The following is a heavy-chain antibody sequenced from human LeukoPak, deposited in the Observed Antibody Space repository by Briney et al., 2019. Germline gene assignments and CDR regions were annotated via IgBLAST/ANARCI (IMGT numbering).Heavy chain of an antibody. V-gene: IGHV4-34*01. Sequence: SETLSLTCAVYGGSFSGYFWSWIRQPPGKGLEWIGEINHSGSTNYNPSLKSRVTISVDTSKNQFSLKLSSVTAADTAVYYCASTRRAVAGPKSIDYWGQGTLVTVSS. CDR2: INHSGST. CDR1: GGSFSGYF. J-gene: IGHJ4*02. CDR3: ASTRRAVAGPKSIDY. D-gene: IGHD6-19*01.